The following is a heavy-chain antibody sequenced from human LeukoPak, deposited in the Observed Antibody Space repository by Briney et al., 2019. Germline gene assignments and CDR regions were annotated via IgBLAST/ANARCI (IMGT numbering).Heavy chain of an antibody. V-gene: IGHV1-18*01. D-gene: IGHD3-9*01. Sequence: ASVKVSCKASGYTFTSYGISWVRQAPGQGLEWMGWISAYNGNANYAQKLQGRVTMTTDTSTSTAYMELRSLRSDDTAVCYCAIDSYYDILNGGTGYYFDYWGQGTLVTVSS. CDR2: ISAYNGNA. CDR1: GYTFTSYG. CDR3: AIDSYYDILNGGTGYYFDY. J-gene: IGHJ4*02.